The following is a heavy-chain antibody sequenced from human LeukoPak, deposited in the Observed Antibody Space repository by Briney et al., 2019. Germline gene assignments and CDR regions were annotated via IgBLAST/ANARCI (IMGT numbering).Heavy chain of an antibody. Sequence: PSETLSLTCTVSGGSISSSSYYLGWIRQPPGKGLEWIGSIYYSGSTYYNPSLKSRVTISVDTSKNQFSLKLSSVTAADTAVYYCTRHYDFWSGYYDYWGQGTLVTVSS. CDR3: TRHYDFWSGYYDY. D-gene: IGHD3-3*01. V-gene: IGHV4-39*01. J-gene: IGHJ4*02. CDR2: IYYSGST. CDR1: GGSISSSSYY.